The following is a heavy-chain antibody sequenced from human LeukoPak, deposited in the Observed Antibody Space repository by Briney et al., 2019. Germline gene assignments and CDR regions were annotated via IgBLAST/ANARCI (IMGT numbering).Heavy chain of an antibody. V-gene: IGHV3-30*04. Sequence: PGGSLRLSCAASGFTFSSYAMHWVRQAPGKGLEWVAVISYDGSNKYYADSVKGRFTISRDNSKNTLYLQMNSLRAEDTAVYYCARESGYYYGSYFDYGGQGTLVTVSS. CDR1: GFTFSSYA. CDR3: ARESGYYYGSYFDY. J-gene: IGHJ4*02. D-gene: IGHD3-10*01. CDR2: ISYDGSNK.